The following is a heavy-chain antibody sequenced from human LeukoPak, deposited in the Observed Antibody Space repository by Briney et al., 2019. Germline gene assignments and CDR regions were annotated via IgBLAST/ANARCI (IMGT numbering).Heavy chain of an antibody. CDR1: GYTFTGYN. Sequence: ASVKVSCKASGYTFTGYNMHWVRQAPGQGLEWMGWINPNSGGTNYAQKFQGRVTMTRDTSISTAYMELSRLRSDDTAVYYCATSTMTVVSRGWFDPWGQGTLVTVSS. CDR2: INPNSGGT. CDR3: ATSTMTVVSRGWFDP. J-gene: IGHJ5*02. D-gene: IGHD3-22*01. V-gene: IGHV1-2*02.